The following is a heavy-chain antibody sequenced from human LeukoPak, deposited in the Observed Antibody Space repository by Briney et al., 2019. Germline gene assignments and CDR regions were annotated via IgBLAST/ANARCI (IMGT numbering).Heavy chain of an antibody. CDR2: IYTSGST. D-gene: IGHD3-10*01. CDR1: GGSISSGSYY. CDR3: ARGPPLSRLLWFGDPSYYYYYYMDV. J-gene: IGHJ6*03. Sequence: SETLSLTCTVSGGSISSGSYYWSWIRQPAGKGLEWIGRIYTSGSTNYNPSLKSRVTISVDTSKNQFSLKLSSVTAADTAVYYCARGPPLSRLLWFGDPSYYYYYYMDVWGKGTTVTISS. V-gene: IGHV4-61*02.